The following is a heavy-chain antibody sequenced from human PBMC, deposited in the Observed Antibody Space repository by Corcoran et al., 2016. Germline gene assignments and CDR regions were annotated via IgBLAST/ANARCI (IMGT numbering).Heavy chain of an antibody. CDR3: ASLNYVWGSYRYGLDY. V-gene: IGHV4-39*01. J-gene: IGHJ4*02. CDR1: GGSISTSSYY. CDR2: IYYSGST. D-gene: IGHD3-16*02. Sequence: QLQLQESGPGLVKPSETLSLTCTVSGGSISTSSYYWGWIRQPPGKGLEWIGYIYYSGSTYYNPSLKSRVTISVDTSKNQFSLKLSSVTAADTALYYGASLNYVWGSYRYGLDYWGQGTLVTVSS.